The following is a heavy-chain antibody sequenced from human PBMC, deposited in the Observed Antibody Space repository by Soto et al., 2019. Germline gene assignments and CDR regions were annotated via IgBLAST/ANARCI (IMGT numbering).Heavy chain of an antibody. D-gene: IGHD4-17*01. V-gene: IGHV1-69*02. CDR2: IIPILGIA. Sequence: QVQLVQSGAEVKKPGSSVKVSCKASGGTFSSYTISWVRQAPGQGLEWMGRIIPILGIANYAQKFQGRVTITADKSTSTAYMELSSLRAEDTAVYYGAIEDYGDYVRFDYWGQGTLVTVSS. CDR3: AIEDYGDYVRFDY. J-gene: IGHJ4*02. CDR1: GGTFSSYT.